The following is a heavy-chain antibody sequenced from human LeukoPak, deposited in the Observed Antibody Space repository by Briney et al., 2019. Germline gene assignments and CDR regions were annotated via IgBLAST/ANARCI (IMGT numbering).Heavy chain of an antibody. CDR3: ARVSPNTVTTLQYFDY. D-gene: IGHD4-17*01. CDR1: GFTLSSYY. Sequence: GESLRLSCVASGFTLSSYYMHWVRQVPGKGLVWVSCINGDGSSTKYADSVKGRFTISRDNSKNTLYLQLNSLRAEDTAVYYCARVSPNTVTTLQYFDYWGQGTLVTVSS. CDR2: INGDGSST. J-gene: IGHJ4*02. V-gene: IGHV3-74*01.